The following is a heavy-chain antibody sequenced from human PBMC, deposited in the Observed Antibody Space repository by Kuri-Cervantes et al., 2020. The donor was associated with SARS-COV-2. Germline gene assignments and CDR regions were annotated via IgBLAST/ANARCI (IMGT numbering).Heavy chain of an antibody. CDR2: IYHSGST. Sequence: GSLRLSCAVSGYSTSSGYYWGWIRQPPGKGLEWIGSIYHSGSTYYNPSLKSRVTISVDTSKNQFSLKLSSVTAADTAVYYCARGSLWSGYYLGDPDDYWGQGTLVTVSS. V-gene: IGHV4-38-2*01. CDR1: GYSTSSGYY. J-gene: IGHJ4*02. CDR3: ARGSLWSGYYLGDPDDY. D-gene: IGHD3-3*01.